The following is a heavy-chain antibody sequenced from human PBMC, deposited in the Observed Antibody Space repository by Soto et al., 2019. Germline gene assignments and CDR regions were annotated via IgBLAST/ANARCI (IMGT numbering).Heavy chain of an antibody. CDR1: GYTFTGYY. J-gene: IGHJ5*02. Sequence: ASVKVSCKASGYTFTGYYMHWVRQAPGQGLEWMGWINPNSGGTNYAQKFQGRVTMTRDTAISTAYMELSRLRSDDTAADYCARDPASSIATNWFDPWGRGTLVTVSS. CDR3: ARDPASSIATNWFDP. D-gene: IGHD6-6*01. V-gene: IGHV1-2*02. CDR2: INPNSGGT.